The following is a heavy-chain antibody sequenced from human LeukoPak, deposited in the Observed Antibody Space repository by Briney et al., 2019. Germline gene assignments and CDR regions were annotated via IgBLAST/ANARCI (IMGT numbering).Heavy chain of an antibody. CDR1: GYTFTGYY. Sequence: VSVKVSCKASGYTFTGYYMHWVRHAPGQGLEWMGWINPNSGGTNYAQKFQGWVTMTRDTSISTAYMELSRLRSDDTAVYYCARDQYYGSGSSAMDVWGKGTTVTVSS. D-gene: IGHD3-10*01. CDR2: INPNSGGT. V-gene: IGHV1-2*04. J-gene: IGHJ6*04. CDR3: ARDQYYGSGSSAMDV.